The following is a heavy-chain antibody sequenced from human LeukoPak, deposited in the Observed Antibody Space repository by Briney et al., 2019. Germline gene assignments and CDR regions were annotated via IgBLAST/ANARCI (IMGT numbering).Heavy chain of an antibody. CDR2: IYSGGST. Sequence: GGSLRLSCAASGFTVSSNYMSWVRQAPGKGLEWVSVIYSGGSTYYADSVKGRFTISRDNSTNTLYLQMNSLRAEDTAVYYCAKDPESCSYSTCYIFEYWGQGTLVTVSS. D-gene: IGHD2-2*02. V-gene: IGHV3-53*01. J-gene: IGHJ4*02. CDR1: GFTVSSNY. CDR3: AKDPESCSYSTCYIFEY.